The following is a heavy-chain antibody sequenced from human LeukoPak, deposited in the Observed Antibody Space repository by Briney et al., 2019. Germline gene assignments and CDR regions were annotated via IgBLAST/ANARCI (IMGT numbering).Heavy chain of an antibody. CDR3: ARHRGDSPNHSDDLYAFDI. Sequence: PSETLSLTCTVSGDSISNYYWSWIRQPPGKGLEWIGFIYYSGSTNYNPSLRSRVTISVDTSKNQFSLKLSSVTAADTAVYYCARHRGDSPNHSDDLYAFDIWGQGTMVTVSS. CDR2: IYYSGST. J-gene: IGHJ3*02. V-gene: IGHV4-59*08. CDR1: GDSISNYY. D-gene: IGHD1-14*01.